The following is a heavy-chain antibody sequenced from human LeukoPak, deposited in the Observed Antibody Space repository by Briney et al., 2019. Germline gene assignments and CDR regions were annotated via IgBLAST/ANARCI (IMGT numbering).Heavy chain of an antibody. V-gene: IGHV3-23*01. Sequence: PGGSPRLSCAASGFTFSSYTMSWVRQAPGKGLEWVSAISGSGGSTYYADSVKGRFTISRDNSKNTLYLQMNSLRAEDTAVYYCAPPGYSYGPRYPPFDYWGQGTLVTVSS. CDR1: GFTFSSYT. J-gene: IGHJ4*02. CDR2: ISGSGGST. D-gene: IGHD5-18*01. CDR3: APPGYSYGPRYPPFDY.